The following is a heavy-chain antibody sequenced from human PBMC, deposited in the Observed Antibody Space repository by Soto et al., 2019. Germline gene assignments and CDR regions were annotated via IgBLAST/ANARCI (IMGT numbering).Heavy chain of an antibody. CDR3: ASEQLAVLRGVLDY. V-gene: IGHV3-30-3*01. D-gene: IGHD1-1*01. CDR2: ISYDGSNK. J-gene: IGHJ4*02. Sequence: PGGSLRLSCAASGFTFSNYWMSWVRQAPGKGLEWVAVISYDGSNKYYADSVKGRFTISRDNSKNTLYLQMSSLRAEDTAVYYCASEQLAVLRGVLDYWGQGTLVTVSS. CDR1: GFTFSNYW.